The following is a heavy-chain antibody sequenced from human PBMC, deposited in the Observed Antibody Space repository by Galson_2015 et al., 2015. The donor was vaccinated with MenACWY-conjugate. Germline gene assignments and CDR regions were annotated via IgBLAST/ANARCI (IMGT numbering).Heavy chain of an antibody. CDR3: TRDRHPPSAPFDY. D-gene: IGHD2-2*01. CDR2: IDPKSGGA. Sequence: SVKVSCKASGYPFTAYFIHWVRQAPGQGLQWMGWIDPKSGGANYAQNFQVRVTMTRDTSISTAYMDLSSLRSDDTAVYYRTRDRHPPSAPFDYWGQGTLVTVSS. V-gene: IGHV1-2*02. CDR1: GYPFTAYF. J-gene: IGHJ4*02.